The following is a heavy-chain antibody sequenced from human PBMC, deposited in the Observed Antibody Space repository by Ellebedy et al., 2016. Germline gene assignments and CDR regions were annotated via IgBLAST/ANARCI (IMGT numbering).Heavy chain of an antibody. D-gene: IGHD1-26*01. J-gene: IGHJ4*02. CDR2: ISNDGNTK. Sequence: GESLKISCAASGFTFSCCGMHWVRQAPGKGLEWVAVISNDGNTKYYADSVKGRFTISRDNFKNTLYLQMSGLRDEDTAVYYCAIEGWELLAMRYVDYWGQGTLVTVSS. V-gene: IGHV3-30*03. CDR1: GFTFSCCG. CDR3: AIEGWELLAMRYVDY.